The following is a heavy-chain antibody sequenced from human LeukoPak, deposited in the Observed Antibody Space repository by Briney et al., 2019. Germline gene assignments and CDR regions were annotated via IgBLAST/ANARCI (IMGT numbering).Heavy chain of an antibody. Sequence: GASVKVSCKASGYTFTSYAMNWVRQAPGQGLEWMGWISTNTGNPTYAQGFTGRFVFSLDTSVSTAYLQISSLKAEDTAVYYCARDGGRSNYYGMDVWGQGTTVTVSS. J-gene: IGHJ6*02. CDR2: ISTNTGNP. D-gene: IGHD2-15*01. V-gene: IGHV7-4-1*02. CDR3: ARDGGRSNYYGMDV. CDR1: GYTFTSYA.